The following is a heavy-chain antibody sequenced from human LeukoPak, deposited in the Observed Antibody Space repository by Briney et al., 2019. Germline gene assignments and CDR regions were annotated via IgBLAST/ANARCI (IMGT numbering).Heavy chain of an antibody. CDR3: TKDPPLTGGVYSAH. J-gene: IGHJ4*02. Sequence: NPGGSLRLSCAASGFTFSSYSMNWVRQTPGKGLERVGLIKSKVDGGTTDYAAPVKGRFTISRDDSKNTLYLQMSSLKIEDTAIYYCTKDPPLTGGVYSAHWGPGILVTVSS. V-gene: IGHV3-15*07. D-gene: IGHD7-27*01. CDR1: GFTFSSYS. CDR2: IKSKVDGGTT.